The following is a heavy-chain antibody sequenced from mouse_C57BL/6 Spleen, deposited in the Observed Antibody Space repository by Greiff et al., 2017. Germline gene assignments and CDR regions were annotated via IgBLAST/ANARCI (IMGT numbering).Heavy chain of an antibody. CDR2: ISNGGGST. CDR1: GFTFSDYY. D-gene: IGHD4-1*01. J-gene: IGHJ1*03. Sequence: EVKLVESGGGLVQPGGSLKLSCAASGFTFSDYYMYWVRQTPEKRLEWVAYISNGGGSTYYPDTVKGRFTISRDNAKNTLCLQMSRLKSEDTAMXYCARLNWDWYFDVWGTGTTVTVSS. CDR3: ARLNWDWYFDV. V-gene: IGHV5-12*01.